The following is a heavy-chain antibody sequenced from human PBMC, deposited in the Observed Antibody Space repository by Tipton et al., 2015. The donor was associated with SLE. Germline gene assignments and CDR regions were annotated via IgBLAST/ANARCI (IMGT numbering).Heavy chain of an antibody. V-gene: IGHV3-48*03. Sequence: SLRLSCAASGFTFSSYEMNWVRQAPGTGLEWVSYISSSGSTIYYADSVKGRFTISRDNAKNSLYLQMNSLRAEDTAVYYCARDYHGSGSYDNVAAQSYYVMDVWGQGTTVTVSS. D-gene: IGHD3-10*01. CDR3: ARDYHGSGSYDNVAAQSYYVMDV. CDR1: GFTFSSYE. J-gene: IGHJ6*02. CDR2: ISSSGSTI.